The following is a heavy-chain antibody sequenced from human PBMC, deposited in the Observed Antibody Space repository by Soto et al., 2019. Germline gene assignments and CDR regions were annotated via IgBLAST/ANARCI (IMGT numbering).Heavy chain of an antibody. V-gene: IGHV3-74*01. CDR2: INGDGSST. CDR3: ARSREGYNFVGDY. D-gene: IGHD5-12*01. J-gene: IGHJ4*02. CDR1: GFTLSSYW. Sequence: GGSLRLSCAASGFTLSSYWMHWVRQAPGKGLVWVSRINGDGSSTSYADSVKGRFTISRDNAKNTLYLQMNSLTAGDTAVYYCARSREGYNFVGDYWGQGTLVTVSS.